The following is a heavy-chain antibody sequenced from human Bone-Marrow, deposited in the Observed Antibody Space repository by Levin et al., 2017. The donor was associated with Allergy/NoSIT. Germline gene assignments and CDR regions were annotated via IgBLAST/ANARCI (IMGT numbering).Heavy chain of an antibody. CDR1: GFALSTNGVL. D-gene: IGHD3-3*01. Sequence: ESGPTLVKPTQTLTLTCTFSGFALSTNGVLLSWIRQSPGKALEWLGRIDWDGDKFYSPHMGTRLTISKDTSKKQVVLTMTNMDPVDTATYFCARSGIFGVVSQMGPFFDYWGRGIPVTVSS. V-gene: IGHV2-70*04. CDR2: IDWDGDK. J-gene: IGHJ4*02. CDR3: ARSGIFGVVSQMGPFFDY.